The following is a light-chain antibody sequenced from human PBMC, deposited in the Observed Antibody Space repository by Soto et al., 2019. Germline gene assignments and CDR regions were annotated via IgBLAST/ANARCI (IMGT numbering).Light chain of an antibody. CDR1: QSIVIW. V-gene: IGKV1-5*01. CDR3: QQYTSYPWT. J-gene: IGKJ1*01. Sequence: NMTDAPASLSASVGYRVSITVLAIQSIVIWLAWYQQRPGKAPKLLIYDVSNLQSGVPSRFSGSGSGTEFTLTISSLQPDDFATYYCQQYTSYPWTFGQGTKVDI. CDR2: DVS.